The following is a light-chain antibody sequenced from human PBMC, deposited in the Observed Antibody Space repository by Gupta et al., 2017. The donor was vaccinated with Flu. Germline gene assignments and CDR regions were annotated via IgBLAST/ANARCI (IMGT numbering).Light chain of an antibody. CDR3: SSHAGRVTWV. V-gene: IGLV2-11*01. J-gene: IGLJ1*01. CDR1: SNDVGGSNR. CDR2: DVT. Sequence: ISCTGSSNDVGGSNRVSWYQQRPGKAPKLILYDVTERPSGVPDRFSGSKSGNTASLTISGLQADDEADYYCSSHAGRVTWVFGTGTTVTVL.